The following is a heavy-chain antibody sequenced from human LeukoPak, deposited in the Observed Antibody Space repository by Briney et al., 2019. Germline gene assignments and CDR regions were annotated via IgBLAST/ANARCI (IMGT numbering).Heavy chain of an antibody. V-gene: IGHV1-18*01. CDR3: ARDVGYSGYDFGSRSDY. CDR1: GGTFSSYG. CDR2: ISAYNGNT. Sequence: ASVKVSCKASGGTFSSYGISWVRQAPGQGLEWMGWISAYNGNTNYAQKLQGRVTMTTDTSTSTAYMELRSLRSDDTAVYYCARDVGYSGYDFGSRSDYWGQGTLVTVSS. D-gene: IGHD5-12*01. J-gene: IGHJ4*02.